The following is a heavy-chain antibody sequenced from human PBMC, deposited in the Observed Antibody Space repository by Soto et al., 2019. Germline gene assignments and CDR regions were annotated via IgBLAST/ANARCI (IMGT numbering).Heavy chain of an antibody. D-gene: IGHD5-18*01. CDR2: IWYDGSNK. CDR3: ARGGIQLWPFLYYFDY. J-gene: IGHJ4*02. CDR1: GFTFSSYG. Sequence: GGSLRLSCAASGFTFSSYGMHWVRQAPGKGLEWVAVIWYDGSNKYYADSVNGRFTISRDNSKNTLYLQMNSLRAEDTAVYYCARGGIQLWPFLYYFDYWGQGTLVTVSS. V-gene: IGHV3-33*01.